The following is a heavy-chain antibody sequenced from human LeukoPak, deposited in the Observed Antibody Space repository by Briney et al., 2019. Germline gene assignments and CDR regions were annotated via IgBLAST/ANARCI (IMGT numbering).Heavy chain of an antibody. CDR1: GFTFSSYG. V-gene: IGHV3-30*03. J-gene: IGHJ3*02. D-gene: IGHD5-18*01. Sequence: GGSLRLSCAASGFTFSSYGMHWVRQAPGKGLEWVAVISYDGNNKYYADSVKGRFIISRDNSKNTLYLQMNSLRTEDTAMYYCARDPKGGFSYGWGAFDIWGQGTMVTVSS. CDR3: ARDPKGGFSYGWGAFDI. CDR2: ISYDGNNK.